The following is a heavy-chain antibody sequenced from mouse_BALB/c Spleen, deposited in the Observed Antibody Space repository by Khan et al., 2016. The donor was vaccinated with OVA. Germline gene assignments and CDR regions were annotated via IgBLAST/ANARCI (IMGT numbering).Heavy chain of an antibody. D-gene: IGHD6-1*01. CDR3: ARSAKDYYSVDH. V-gene: IGHV1S136*01. CDR2: IYPYNDDT. Sequence: VRLQQSGPELVQPGASVKMSCKASGYTFTDYVMHWVMQKPGQGLEWIGYIYPYNDDTESTERFRVKATLTLDKSSTTAYMELNSLTSADSAVYYRARSAKDYYSVDHWGQGTSVTVSS. CDR1: GYTFTDYV. J-gene: IGHJ4*01.